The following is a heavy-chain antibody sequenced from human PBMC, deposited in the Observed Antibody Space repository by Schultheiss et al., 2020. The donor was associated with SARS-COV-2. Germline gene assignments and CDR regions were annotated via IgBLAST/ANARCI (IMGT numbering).Heavy chain of an antibody. CDR1: GFTFSSYA. Sequence: AGSLRLSCAASGFTFSSYAMHWVRQAPGKGLEWVAVISYDGSNKYYADSVKGRFTISRDNSKNTLYLQMNSLRAEDTAVYYCARAREVAGTDYGMDVWGQGTTVTVSS. J-gene: IGHJ6*02. CDR3: ARAREVAGTDYGMDV. V-gene: IGHV3-30*01. CDR2: ISYDGSNK. D-gene: IGHD6-19*01.